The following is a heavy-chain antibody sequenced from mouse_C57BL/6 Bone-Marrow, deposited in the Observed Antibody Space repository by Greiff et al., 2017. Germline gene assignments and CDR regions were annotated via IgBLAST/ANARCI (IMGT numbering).Heavy chain of an antibody. CDR2: IWRGRST. J-gene: IGHJ4*01. CDR3: AKRTTVGAMDY. Sequence: VKLQESGPGLVQPSQSLSITCTVSGFSLTSYGVHWVRQSPGKGLEWLGVIWRGRSTDYNAAFMSRLSIPKDNSKSQVFFKMNSLQADDTAIYYCAKRTTVGAMDYWGKGTSVTVSS. CDR1: GFSLTSYG. V-gene: IGHV2-5*01. D-gene: IGHD1-1*01.